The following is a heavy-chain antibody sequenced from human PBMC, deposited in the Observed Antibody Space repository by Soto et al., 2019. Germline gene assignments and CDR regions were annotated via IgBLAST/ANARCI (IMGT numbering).Heavy chain of an antibody. CDR3: ARAGTQERIFGVVINNWYFDL. J-gene: IGHJ2*01. CDR2: ISSSSSYI. CDR1: GFTFSSYS. D-gene: IGHD3-3*01. Sequence: GGSLRLSCAASGFTFSSYSMNWVRQAPGKGLEWVSSISSSSSYIYYADSVKGRFTISRDNAKNSLYLQMNSLRAEDTAVYYCARAGTQERIFGVVINNWYFDLWGRGTLVTVSS. V-gene: IGHV3-21*01.